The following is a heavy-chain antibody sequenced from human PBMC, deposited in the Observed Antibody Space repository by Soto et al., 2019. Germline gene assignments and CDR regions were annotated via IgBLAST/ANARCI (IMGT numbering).Heavy chain of an antibody. V-gene: IGHV3-15*01. J-gene: IGHJ6*03. D-gene: IGHD2-2*01. CDR2: IKTKADGETT. CDR3: TTDSGYSSSTSCRYSYMDV. Sequence: EVQLVESGGGLVNPGGSLRLSCVVSGLTFSHAWMSWVRQAPGKGLEWVGRIKTKADGETTDYAAIVKGRFTISRDELKITLFLQMNSLNTEDTAIYYCTTDSGYSSSTSCRYSYMDVWGKGTTVTVSS. CDR1: GLTFSHAW.